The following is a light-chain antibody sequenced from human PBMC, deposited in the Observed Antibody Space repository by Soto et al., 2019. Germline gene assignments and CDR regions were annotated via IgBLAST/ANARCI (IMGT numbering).Light chain of an antibody. CDR2: ANN. V-gene: IGLV1-47*02. CDR3: AVWDDRRTGRVWV. J-gene: IGLJ3*02. Sequence: QSVLTQPPSASGPPGQRGTISCSGNISNSGYNYVYWYQQLPGTAPKLLVYANNQRPSGVPDRFSASKSGTSASLAISGLRSEDEADYYCAVWDDRRTGRVWVFGGGTK. CDR1: ISNSGYNY.